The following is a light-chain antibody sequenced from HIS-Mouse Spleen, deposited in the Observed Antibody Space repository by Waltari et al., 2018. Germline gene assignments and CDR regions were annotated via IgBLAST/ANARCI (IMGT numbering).Light chain of an antibody. V-gene: IGKV1-5*03. J-gene: IGKJ3*01. CDR3: QQYNSYSFT. CDR2: KAS. CDR1: QSISSW. Sequence: DIQMTQSPSTLSASVGDRVTITCRASQSISSWLAWYQQKPGKAPKILIYKASSLESGVPSRFSGSGSGTEFTLTISSLQPDDFATYYCQQYNSYSFTFGPGTKVDIK.